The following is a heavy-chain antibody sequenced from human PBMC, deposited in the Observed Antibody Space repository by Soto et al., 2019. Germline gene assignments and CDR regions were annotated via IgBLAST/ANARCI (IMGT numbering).Heavy chain of an antibody. V-gene: IGHV3-30-3*01. CDR3: ASPVRRAVHFEY. Sequence: PGGSLRLSCAASGFTFSSYAMHWVRQAPGKGLEWVAVISYDGSNKYYADSVKGRFTISRDNSKNTLYLQMNSLRAEDTAVYYCASPVRRAVHFEYWGQGTLVTVSS. D-gene: IGHD1-26*01. J-gene: IGHJ4*02. CDR2: ISYDGSNK. CDR1: GFTFSSYA.